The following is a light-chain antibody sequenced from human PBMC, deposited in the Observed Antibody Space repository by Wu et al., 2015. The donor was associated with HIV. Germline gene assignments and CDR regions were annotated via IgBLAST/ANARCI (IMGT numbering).Light chain of an antibody. CDR2: KAS. CDR1: QSISSW. Sequence: DIQMTQSPSTLSASVGDRVTITCRASQSISSWLAWYQQKPGKAPKLLIYKASSLESGVPSRFSGSGSGTEFTLTISSLQPDDFATYYCQQYNSYSGITFGLGPKWISN. V-gene: IGKV1-5*03. CDR3: QQYNSYSGIT. J-gene: IGKJ3*01.